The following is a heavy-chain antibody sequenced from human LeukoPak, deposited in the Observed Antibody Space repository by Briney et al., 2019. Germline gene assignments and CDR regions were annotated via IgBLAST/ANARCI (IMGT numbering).Heavy chain of an antibody. D-gene: IGHD2-2*01. V-gene: IGHV3-49*03. Sequence: GSLRLSCTTSGFTFGDYAVSWFRQAPGKGLEWVGFIRSNAYGGTTDYAASVKGRFTISRDDSKSIAYLQMNSLKTEDTAVYYCTRSAFDYWGQGTLVTVSS. J-gene: IGHJ4*02. CDR2: IRSNAYGGTT. CDR1: GFTFGDYA. CDR3: TRSAFDY.